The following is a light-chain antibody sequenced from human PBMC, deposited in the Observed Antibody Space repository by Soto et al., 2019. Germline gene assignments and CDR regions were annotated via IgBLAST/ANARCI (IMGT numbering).Light chain of an antibody. CDR3: VSWDTSLSAVV. CDR1: TSNVGKNF. V-gene: IGLV1-51*02. J-gene: IGLJ2*01. CDR2: END. Sequence: QSVLTQPPSVSAAPGQKVTLSCSGGTSNVGKNFVSWYQQVPGTAPQLLIYENDRRLSGTPDRFSGSKSGTSVTLGITGLQTGDEADYYCVSWDTSLSAVVFGGGTKVTVL.